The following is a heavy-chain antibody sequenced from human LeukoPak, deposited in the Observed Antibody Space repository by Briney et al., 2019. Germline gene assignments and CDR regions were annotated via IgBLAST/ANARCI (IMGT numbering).Heavy chain of an antibody. V-gene: IGHV4-30-4*01. D-gene: IGHD3-10*01. J-gene: IGHJ4*02. CDR3: ARVGYYGSGSYRGGN. CDR1: GGSISSGDYY. CDR2: IYYSGST. Sequence: PSETLSLTCTVSGGSISSGDYYWSWIRQPPGKGLEWIGYIYYSGSTYYNPSLKSRVTISVDTSKNQLSLKLSSATAADTAVYYCARVGYYGSGSYRGGNWGQGTLVTVPS.